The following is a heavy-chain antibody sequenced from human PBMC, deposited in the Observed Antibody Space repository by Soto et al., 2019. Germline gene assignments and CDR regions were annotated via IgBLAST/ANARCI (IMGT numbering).Heavy chain of an antibody. Sequence: ASVKVSCKASGGTFSSYAISWVRQAPGQGLEWMGGIIPIFGTANYAQKFQGRVTITADESTSTAYMELSSLRSEDTAVYYCAHSYEKNGTTGDNDYWGQRTLVTVSS. V-gene: IGHV1-69*13. CDR3: AHSYEKNGTTGDNDY. D-gene: IGHD1-1*01. J-gene: IGHJ4*02. CDR1: GGTFSSYA. CDR2: IIPIFGTA.